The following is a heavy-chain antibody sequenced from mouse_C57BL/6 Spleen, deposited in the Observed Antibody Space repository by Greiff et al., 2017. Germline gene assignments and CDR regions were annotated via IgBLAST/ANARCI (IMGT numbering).Heavy chain of an antibody. CDR1: GFTFSDYG. CDR2: ISSGSSTI. J-gene: IGHJ1*03. CDR3: AREETGNWYFDV. V-gene: IGHV5-17*01. D-gene: IGHD4-1*01. Sequence: EVKVVESGGGLVKPGGSLKLSCAASGFTFSDYGMHWVRQAPEKGLEWVAYISSGSSTIYYADTVKGRFTISRDNAKNTLFLQMTSLRSEDTAMYYCAREETGNWYFDVWGTGTTVTVSS.